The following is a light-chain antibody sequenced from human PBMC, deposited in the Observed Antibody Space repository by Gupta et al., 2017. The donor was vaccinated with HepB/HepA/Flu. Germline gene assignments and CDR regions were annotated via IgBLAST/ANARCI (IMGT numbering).Light chain of an antibody. Sequence: DIKMTKSPSSLSASAGDRITITCRASQSISSYLNWYQQKPGKDPKLLIYAASSLQSGVPSRFSGSGSGTDFTLTISSLQPEDVATYYCQQRYRTPPDTFGQGTKLEIK. J-gene: IGKJ2*01. CDR1: QSISSY. CDR3: QQRYRTPPDT. V-gene: IGKV1-39*01. CDR2: AAS.